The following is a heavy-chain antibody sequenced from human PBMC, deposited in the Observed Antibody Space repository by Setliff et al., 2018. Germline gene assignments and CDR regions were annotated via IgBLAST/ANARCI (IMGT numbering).Heavy chain of an antibody. CDR1: GDSFSNYA. D-gene: IGHD2-15*01. CDR3: ARSPALLGIVYLDP. CDR2: LIPMFGTP. J-gene: IGHJ5*02. V-gene: IGHV1-69*05. Sequence: SVKVSCKASGDSFSNYAISWVRQAPGQGLEWMGGLIPMFGTPGYAQKFQDRVTITTDESTSTPYMELNSLTSEDTAVYYCARSPALLGIVYLDPWGQGTRVTVSS.